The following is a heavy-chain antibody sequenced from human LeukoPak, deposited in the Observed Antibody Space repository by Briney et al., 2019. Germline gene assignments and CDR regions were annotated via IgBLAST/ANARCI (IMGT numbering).Heavy chain of an antibody. CDR2: IYYSEST. CDR1: GGSISYYY. J-gene: IGHJ4*02. V-gene: IGHV4-59*12. Sequence: SETLSLTCTVSGGSISYYYWSWIRQPPGKGLESIGYIYYSESTNYNPSLKSRVTMSVDASKNQFSLKLSSVTAADTAVYYCARRSYRLLRYWGQGTLVTVSS. CDR3: ARRSYRLLRY. D-gene: IGHD3-16*02.